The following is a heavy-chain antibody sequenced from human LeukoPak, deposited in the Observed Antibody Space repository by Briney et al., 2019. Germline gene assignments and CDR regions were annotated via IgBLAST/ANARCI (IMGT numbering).Heavy chain of an antibody. CDR1: GFTFSTYW. CDR2: IKEDGSEK. J-gene: IGHJ3*02. D-gene: IGHD3-10*01. Sequence: GGSLRLSCAAYGFTFSTYWMSWVRQAPGKGLEWVANIKEDGSEKYYVDSVKGRFTISRDNSKNTLYLQMSSLRAEDTAVYYCVKGTTYYYGSGSQFGAFDIWGQGAMVTVSS. V-gene: IGHV3-7*02. CDR3: VKGTTYYYGSGSQFGAFDI.